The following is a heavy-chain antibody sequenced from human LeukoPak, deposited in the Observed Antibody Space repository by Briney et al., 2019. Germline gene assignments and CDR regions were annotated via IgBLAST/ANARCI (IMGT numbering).Heavy chain of an antibody. CDR1: GGSISSYY. Sequence: PSETLSLTCTVSGGSISSYYWSWIRQPPGKGLEWIGYIYYSGSTNYNPSLKSRVTISVDTSKNQFSLKLSSVTAADTAVYYCARGGVPAAKYNWFDPWGQGTLVTVSS. CDR3: ARGGVPAAKYNWFDP. CDR2: IYYSGST. J-gene: IGHJ5*02. V-gene: IGHV4-59*01. D-gene: IGHD2-2*01.